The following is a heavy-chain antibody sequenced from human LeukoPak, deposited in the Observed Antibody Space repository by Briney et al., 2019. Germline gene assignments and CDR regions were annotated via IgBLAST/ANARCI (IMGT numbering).Heavy chain of an antibody. CDR1: GYTFTSYD. J-gene: IGHJ4*02. V-gene: IGHV1-8*01. CDR2: MDPNSGNT. CDR3: ARGRTFVAAAENFDY. D-gene: IGHD6-13*01. Sequence: GASVKVSCKASGYTFTSYDINWVRQATGQGLEWMGWMDPNSGNTGYAQKFQGRVTMTRNTSISTAYMELSSLRSEDTAVYYCARGRTFVAAAENFDYWGQGTLVTVSS.